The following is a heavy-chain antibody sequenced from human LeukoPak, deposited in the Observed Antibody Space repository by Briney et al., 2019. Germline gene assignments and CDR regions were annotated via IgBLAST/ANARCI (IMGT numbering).Heavy chain of an antibody. CDR1: GYTFTGYY. Sequence: EASVKVSCKASGYTFTGYYMHWVRQAPGKGLEWMGRINPNSGGTNYAQKFQGRVTMTRDTSISTAYMELSRLRSDDTAVYYCARVGSMVRGVKDGRVFDYWGQGTLVTVSS. D-gene: IGHD3-10*01. CDR3: ARVGSMVRGVKDGRVFDY. V-gene: IGHV1-2*06. J-gene: IGHJ4*02. CDR2: INPNSGGT.